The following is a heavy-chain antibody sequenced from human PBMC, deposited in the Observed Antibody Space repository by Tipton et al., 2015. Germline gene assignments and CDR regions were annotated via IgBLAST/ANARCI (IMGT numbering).Heavy chain of an antibody. CDR1: GFTFSSYV. V-gene: IGHV3-23*01. CDR2: ISDSGGSP. Sequence: SLRLSCAASGFTFSSYVMAWVRQTPGKGMEWVSVISDSGGSPYYADSVEGRFTISRDNSKNTVYLQMNSLRVEDTAVYYGERGHISSWGDYWGQGTLVTVAS. J-gene: IGHJ4*02. CDR3: ERGHISSWGDY. D-gene: IGHD6-6*01.